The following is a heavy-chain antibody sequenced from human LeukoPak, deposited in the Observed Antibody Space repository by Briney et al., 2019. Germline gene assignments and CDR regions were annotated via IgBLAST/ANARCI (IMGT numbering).Heavy chain of an antibody. J-gene: IGHJ4*02. CDR1: GYTFTSYY. CDR2: INPSGGST. Sequence: GASVTVSCKASGYTFTSYYMHWVRQAPGQGLEWMGIINPSGGSTSHAQKFQGRVTMTRDTSTSTVYMELSSLRSEDTAVYYCARSIAARLGAIYYWGQGTLVTVSS. CDR3: ARSIAARLGAIYY. V-gene: IGHV1-46*01. D-gene: IGHD6-6*01.